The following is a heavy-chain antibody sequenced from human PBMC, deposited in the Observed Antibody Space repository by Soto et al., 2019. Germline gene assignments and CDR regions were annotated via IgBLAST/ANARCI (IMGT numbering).Heavy chain of an antibody. J-gene: IGHJ4*02. CDR1: GGSISSYY. V-gene: IGHV4-59*08. CDR2: IYYSGST. Sequence: QVQLQESGPGLVKPSETLSLTCTVSGGSISSYYWSWIRQPPGKGLEWIGYIYYSGSTNYNPSLKSRVTISVDTSKNQFSLKLSSVTAADTAVYYCARRTTIFGVVYDYWGQGTLVTVSS. D-gene: IGHD3-3*01. CDR3: ARRTTIFGVVYDY.